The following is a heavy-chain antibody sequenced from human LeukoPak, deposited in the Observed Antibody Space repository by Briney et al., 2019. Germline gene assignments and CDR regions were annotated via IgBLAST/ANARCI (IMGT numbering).Heavy chain of an antibody. CDR2: IYSGGNT. CDR3: ARATFSSGWYTPGDY. D-gene: IGHD6-19*01. CDR1: GFTVSSNY. J-gene: IGHJ4*02. Sequence: GGSLRLSCAASGFTVSSNYMSWVRQAPGKGLEWVSLIYSGGNTFYADSVKGRFTISRDNSKNTLYLQMNSLRVEDTAVYYCARATFSSGWYTPGDYWGQGTLVTVSS. V-gene: IGHV3-66*01.